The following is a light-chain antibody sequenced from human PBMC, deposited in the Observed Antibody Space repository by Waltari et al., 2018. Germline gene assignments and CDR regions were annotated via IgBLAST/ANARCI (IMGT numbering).Light chain of an antibody. CDR1: SPNIGSNI. CDR3: AAWEDRLDGWV. Sequence: QSVLTQPPSASGTPGQRVTISCSGSSPNIGSNIVNWYQHLPGTAPKLLIYGNNKRPSGISDRFSGSQSGTAASLAISGRQSEDEADYFCAAWEDRLDGWVFGGGTKLTVL. V-gene: IGLV1-44*01. CDR2: GNN. J-gene: IGLJ3*02.